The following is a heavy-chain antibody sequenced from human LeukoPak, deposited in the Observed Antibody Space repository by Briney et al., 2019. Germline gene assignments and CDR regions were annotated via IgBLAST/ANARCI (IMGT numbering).Heavy chain of an antibody. V-gene: IGHV1-2*02. Sequence: ASVKLSCKASGYTFTGYYMHWVRQAPGPGLEWMGRINPNSGGTNYAQKFQGRVTMTRDTSISTAYMELCRLRSDDTAVYYCARDRGDLSYYYMDVWGKGTTVTVSS. CDR1: GYTFTGYY. CDR2: INPNSGGT. J-gene: IGHJ6*03. CDR3: ARDRGDLSYYYMDV. D-gene: IGHD3-3*01.